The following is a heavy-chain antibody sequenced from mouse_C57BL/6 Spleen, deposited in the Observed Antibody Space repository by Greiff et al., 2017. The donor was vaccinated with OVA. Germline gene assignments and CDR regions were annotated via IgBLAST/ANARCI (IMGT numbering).Heavy chain of an antibody. Sequence: EVKLVESGGGLVKPGGSLKLSCAASGFTFSSYAMSWVRQTPEKRLEWVATISDGGSYTYYPDNVKGRFTISRDNAKNNLYLQMSHLKSEDTAMYYCATGIYYDYAGAYWGQGTLVTVSA. CDR2: ISDGGSYT. J-gene: IGHJ3*01. CDR1: GFTFSSYA. CDR3: ATGIYYDYAGAY. V-gene: IGHV5-4*03. D-gene: IGHD2-4*01.